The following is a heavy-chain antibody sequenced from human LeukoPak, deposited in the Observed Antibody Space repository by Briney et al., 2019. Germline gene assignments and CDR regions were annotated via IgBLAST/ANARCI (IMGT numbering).Heavy chain of an antibody. D-gene: IGHD4-17*01. V-gene: IGHV3-7*01. CDR2: INLDGSDR. CDR3: GRVIDGAIDC. Sequence: PGGSLRLSCAASGFTFGGYSMTWVRQAPGKGLEWVANINLDGSDRFYVGFVKGRFTISRDNADNSLYLQMNSLRAEDTAVYYCGRVIDGAIDCWGQGTLVTVSS. J-gene: IGHJ4*02. CDR1: GFTFGGYS.